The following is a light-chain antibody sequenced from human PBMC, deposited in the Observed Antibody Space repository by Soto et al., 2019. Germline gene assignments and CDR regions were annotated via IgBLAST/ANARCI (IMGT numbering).Light chain of an antibody. CDR1: QSGNSI. Sequence: EIVMPQSPATLSVSPGERATLYCRASQSGNSILALYRQKPGQAPRLLISDASTRATGVPARFSGSGSGTEFTLTICSLQSEDSGIYYCQQYNFWPPLTFGGGTKVESK. V-gene: IGKV3-15*01. CDR2: DAS. CDR3: QQYNFWPPLT. J-gene: IGKJ4*01.